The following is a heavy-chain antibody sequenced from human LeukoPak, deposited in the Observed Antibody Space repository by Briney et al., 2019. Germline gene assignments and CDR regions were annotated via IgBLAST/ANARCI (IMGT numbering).Heavy chain of an antibody. CDR2: ISASGDGT. J-gene: IGHJ4*02. Sequence: GGSLRLSCAASGFTFSSYPMSWVRQTPGKGLEWLSVISASGDGTYDADSAKGRFTISRDNSKSTLYLQMNSLRAEDTAVYYCAKSDRSKVLRYFDWLRDYFDYWGQGTLVTVSS. D-gene: IGHD3-9*01. CDR3: AKSDRSKVLRYFDWLRDYFDY. V-gene: IGHV3-23*01. CDR1: GFTFSSYP.